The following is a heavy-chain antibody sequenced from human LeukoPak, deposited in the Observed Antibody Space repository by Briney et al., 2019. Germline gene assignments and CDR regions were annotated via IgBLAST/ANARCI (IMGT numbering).Heavy chain of an antibody. CDR2: INHSGST. J-gene: IGHJ6*03. CDR1: GGSFSGYY. Sequence: PSETLSLTCAVYGGSFSGYYWSWIRQPPGKGREGIGEINHSGSTNYNPSLKSRVTVSVETSKNQFSLKLSSVTAADTAVYYCARVKRLAYYFYYMDVWGKGTTVIV. CDR3: ARVKRLAYYFYYMDV. V-gene: IGHV4-34*01. D-gene: IGHD3-9*01.